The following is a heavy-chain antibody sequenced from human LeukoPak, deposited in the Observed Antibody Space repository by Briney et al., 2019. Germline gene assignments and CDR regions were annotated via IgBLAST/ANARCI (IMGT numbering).Heavy chain of an antibody. V-gene: IGHV3-48*01. D-gene: IGHD2-8*01. CDR1: GFTFSSYS. CDR2: ISSSSSTI. Sequence: GGSLRLSCAASGFTFSSYSMNWFRQAPGKGLEWVSYISSSSSTIYYADSVKGRFTISRDNAKNSLYLQMNSLRAEDTAVYYCARATRGMVYAYNAFDIWGQGTMVTVSS. CDR3: ARATRGMVYAYNAFDI. J-gene: IGHJ3*02.